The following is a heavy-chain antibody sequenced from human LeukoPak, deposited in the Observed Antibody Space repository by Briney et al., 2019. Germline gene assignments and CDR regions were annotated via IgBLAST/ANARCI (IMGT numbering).Heavy chain of an antibody. CDR2: ISSGSTTI. J-gene: IGHJ4*02. V-gene: IGHV3-48*01. D-gene: IGHD6-19*01. Sequence: GGSLRLSCAASGCTFSSYSMNWVRQAPGKGLEWVSYISSGSTTIYYADSVKGRFTISRDNAKNSLYLQMNSLRAEDTAMYYCARDVEQWLVRVYYFDYWGQGTLVTVSS. CDR3: ARDVEQWLVRVYYFDY. CDR1: GCTFSSYS.